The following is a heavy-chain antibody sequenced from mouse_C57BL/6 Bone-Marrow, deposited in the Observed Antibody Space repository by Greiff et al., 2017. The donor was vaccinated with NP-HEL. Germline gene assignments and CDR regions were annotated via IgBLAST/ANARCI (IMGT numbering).Heavy chain of an antibody. CDR1: GYTFTEYT. D-gene: IGHD1-1*01. Sequence: QVQLQQSGAELVKPGASVKLSCKASGYTFTEYTIHWVKQRSGQGLEWIGWFYPGSGSIKYNEKFKDKATLTADKSSSTVYMELSRLTSEDSAVYFGARHEGSYYYGSSYWFAYWGQGTLVTVSA. J-gene: IGHJ3*01. CDR2: FYPGSGSI. V-gene: IGHV1-62-2*01. CDR3: ARHEGSYYYGSSYWFAY.